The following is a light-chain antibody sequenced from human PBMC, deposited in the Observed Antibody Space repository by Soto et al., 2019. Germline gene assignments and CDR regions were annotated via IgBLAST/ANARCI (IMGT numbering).Light chain of an antibody. CDR2: YAS. Sequence: DIRVTQSPPTLSASVGDRVTLTCRASQTITTWMAWYPQKPCKAPKLLVYYASTLQSGVATKFSRSGSGTEFTLTISGLQPEDSATYYRQQYTKTNNPWMFGQGTKLDIK. CDR1: QTITTW. CDR3: QQYTKTNNPWM. V-gene: IGKV1-5*01. J-gene: IGKJ2*01.